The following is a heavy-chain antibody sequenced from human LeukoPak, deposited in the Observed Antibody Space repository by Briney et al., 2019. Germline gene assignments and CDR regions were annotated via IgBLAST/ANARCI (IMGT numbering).Heavy chain of an antibody. J-gene: IGHJ3*02. CDR2: IYTSGST. CDR3: ARRTLYYDFWSGSHPGAFDI. V-gene: IGHV4-4*09. Sequence: SETLSLTCTVSGGSISSYYWSWIRQPPGKGLEWIGYIYTSGSTNYNPSLKSRVTISVDTSKSQFSLKLSSVTAADTAVYYCARRTLYYDFWSGSHPGAFDIWGQGTMVTVSS. CDR1: GGSISSYY. D-gene: IGHD3-3*01.